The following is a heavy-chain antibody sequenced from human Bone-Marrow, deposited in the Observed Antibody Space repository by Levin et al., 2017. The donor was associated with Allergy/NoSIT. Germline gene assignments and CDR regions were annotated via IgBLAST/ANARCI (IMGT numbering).Heavy chain of an antibody. V-gene: IGHV4-39*07. CDR3: ANMRTNHYYGMGV. Sequence: KSSETLSLTCTVSGDSISNTNYNWAWIRQSPGKGLEWIGTIYYGGTTYYTPSLKSRVSISVDTSKSQFSLNLSSVTAADTAVYYCANMRTNHYYGMGVWGQGTTVTVSS. CDR1: GDSISNTNYN. CDR2: IYYGGTT. J-gene: IGHJ6*02. D-gene: IGHD1-14*01.